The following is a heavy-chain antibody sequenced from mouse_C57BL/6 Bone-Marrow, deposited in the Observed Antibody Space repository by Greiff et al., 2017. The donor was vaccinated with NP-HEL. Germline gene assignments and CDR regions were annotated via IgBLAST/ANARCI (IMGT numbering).Heavy chain of an antibody. CDR2: IDPNSGGT. CDR3: AREASTFDV. Sequence: VQLQQPGAELVKPGASVKLSCKASGYTFTSYWMHWVKQRPGRGLEWIGRIDPNSGGTKYNEKFKSKVTLTVDKPSSTAYMRLSSQTSEDSAVSYCAREASTFDVWGTGTTVTVSS. J-gene: IGHJ1*03. CDR1: GYTFTSYW. V-gene: IGHV1-72*01.